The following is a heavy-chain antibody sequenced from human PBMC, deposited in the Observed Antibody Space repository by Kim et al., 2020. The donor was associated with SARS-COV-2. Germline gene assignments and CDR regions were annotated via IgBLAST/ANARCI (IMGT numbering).Heavy chain of an antibody. CDR2: INPNSGNP. Sequence: ASVKVSCKGSGYPFSHHSINWVRQAPGQGLEWMGWINPNSGNPTYAQGFTGRFVFSLDFPVDTVYLHISSLKPEDTAVYYCARDDRLVHFAYWGQGTLVTVSS. CDR1: GYPFSHHS. V-gene: IGHV7-4-1*01. CDR3: ARDDRLVHFAY. D-gene: IGHD6-19*01. J-gene: IGHJ4*02.